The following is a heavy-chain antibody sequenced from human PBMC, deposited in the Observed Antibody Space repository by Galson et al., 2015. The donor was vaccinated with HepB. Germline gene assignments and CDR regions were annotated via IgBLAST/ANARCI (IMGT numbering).Heavy chain of an antibody. CDR2: ISSSSSFI. V-gene: IGHV3-21*01. J-gene: IGHJ4*02. Sequence: LRLSCAVSGFTFSSYSMNWVRQAPGQGLEWVSSISSSSSFIYYADSVKGRFTISRDNANNSLFLQMNSLRVEDTAVYYCARDGDTSSWRRGAGYYFDYWGQGIQATVSS. CDR3: ARDGDTSSWRRGAGYYFDY. D-gene: IGHD6-13*01. CDR1: GFTFSSYS.